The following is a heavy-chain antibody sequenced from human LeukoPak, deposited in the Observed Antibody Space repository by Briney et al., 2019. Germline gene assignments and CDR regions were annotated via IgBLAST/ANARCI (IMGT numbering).Heavy chain of an antibody. Sequence: ASVKVSCKVSGYTLTELSMHWVRQAPGKGLEWMGGFDPEDGETIYAQKFQGRVTITADKPTNTAYMELSSLRSEDTAVYYCARTPSGDYFWSGYYTGQKYYYYMDVWGKGTTVTVSS. D-gene: IGHD3-3*01. CDR1: GYTLTELS. V-gene: IGHV1-24*01. J-gene: IGHJ6*03. CDR3: ARTPSGDYFWSGYYTGQKYYYYMDV. CDR2: FDPEDGET.